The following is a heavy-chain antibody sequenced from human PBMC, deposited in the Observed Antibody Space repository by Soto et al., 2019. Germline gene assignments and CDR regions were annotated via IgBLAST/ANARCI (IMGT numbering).Heavy chain of an antibody. CDR1: GGSFSGYY. V-gene: IGHV4-34*01. J-gene: IGHJ6*03. CDR3: ALVSSTSPYYYYYYYMDV. CDR2: INHSGST. Sequence: SETLSLTCAVYGGSFSGYYWSWIRQPPGKVLEWIREINHSGSTNYNPSLKSRVTISVDTSKNQFSLKLSSVTAADTAVYYCALVSSTSPYYYYYYYMDVWGKGTTVTVSS. D-gene: IGHD2-2*01.